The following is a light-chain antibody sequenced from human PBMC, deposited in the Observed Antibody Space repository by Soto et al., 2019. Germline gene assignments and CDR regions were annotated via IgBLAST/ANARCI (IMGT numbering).Light chain of an antibody. V-gene: IGKV3-20*01. Sequence: EVVLTQSPGTLSLSLGERATLSCRASQSIARSYFAWYQQKPGQAPRLLIYDASTRATGIPDRFSGSGSGTDFTLTISRLEPEDFAVFYCQQYAYSPITFGQGTRLEI. CDR3: QQYAYSPIT. CDR1: QSIARSY. CDR2: DAS. J-gene: IGKJ5*01.